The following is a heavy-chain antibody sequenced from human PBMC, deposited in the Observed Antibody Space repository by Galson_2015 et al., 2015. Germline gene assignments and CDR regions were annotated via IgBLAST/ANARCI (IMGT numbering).Heavy chain of an antibody. D-gene: IGHD2-15*01. CDR1: GYTFTSYY. J-gene: IGHJ5*02. CDR2: INPSGGST. Sequence: SVKVSCKASGYTFTSYYMHWVRQAPGQGLEWMGIINPSGGSTSYAQKFQGRVTMTRDTSTSTVYMELSSLRSEDTAVYYCARDNCSGGSCYSGNWFDPWGQGTLVTVSS. V-gene: IGHV1-46*01. CDR3: ARDNCSGGSCYSGNWFDP.